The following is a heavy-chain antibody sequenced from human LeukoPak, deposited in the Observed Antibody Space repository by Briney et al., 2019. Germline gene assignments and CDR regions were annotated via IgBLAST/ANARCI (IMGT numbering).Heavy chain of an antibody. CDR3: ARSGYDIPYYYYMDV. CDR1: GYTFTSYD. CDR2: MNPNSGNT. J-gene: IGHJ6*03. D-gene: IGHD3-9*01. Sequence: GASVKVSCKASGYTFTSYDINWVRQATGQGLEWMGWMNPNSGNTGYAQKFQGRVTMTRNTSISTAYMELSSLRSEDTAVYYCARSGYDIPYYYYMDVWGKGTTVTISS. V-gene: IGHV1-8*01.